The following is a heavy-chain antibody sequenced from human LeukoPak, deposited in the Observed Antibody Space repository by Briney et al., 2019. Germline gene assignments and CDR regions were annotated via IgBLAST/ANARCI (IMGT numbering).Heavy chain of an antibody. J-gene: IGHJ5*02. CDR2: AYYTGNT. CDR1: GGSISSGGYY. Sequence: DPSETLSLTCTVSGGSISSGGYYWSWIRQPPGKGLEWVGNAYYTGNTNYNPSLKSRVTISIDTSKNEFSLRLSSVTAADTAVYYCARRADWFDPWGQGTLVTVSS. V-gene: IGHV4-61*08. CDR3: ARRADWFDP.